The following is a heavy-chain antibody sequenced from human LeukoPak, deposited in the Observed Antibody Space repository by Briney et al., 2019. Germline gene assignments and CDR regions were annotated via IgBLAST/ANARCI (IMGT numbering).Heavy chain of an antibody. CDR1: GFTFSTSA. V-gene: IGHV3-23*01. J-gene: IGHJ4*02. Sequence: GGSLRLSCEVFGFTFSTSAMSWVRRAPGKGLEWVSGIRASDDTTYYVDSVKGRFTVSRDNSKNTLYLQMNSLRVEDTAVYYCRSYTSGSDYWGQGTLVTVSS. D-gene: IGHD3-22*01. CDR3: RSYTSGSDY. CDR2: IRASDDTT.